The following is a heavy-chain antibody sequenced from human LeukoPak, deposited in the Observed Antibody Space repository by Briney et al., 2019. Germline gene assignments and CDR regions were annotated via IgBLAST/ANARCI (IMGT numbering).Heavy chain of an antibody. V-gene: IGHV1-46*01. J-gene: IGHJ5*02. CDR3: ARGIVVKPSANWFDP. CDR2: INPSGGST. D-gene: IGHD2-2*01. CDR1: GYTFTSYY. Sequence: ASVKVSCKASGYTFTSYYMHWVRQAPGQGLEWMGIINPSGGSTSYAQKFQGRVTITRDTSANTAYMELSSLRFEDTAVYYCARGIVVKPSANWFDPWGQGTPVTVSS.